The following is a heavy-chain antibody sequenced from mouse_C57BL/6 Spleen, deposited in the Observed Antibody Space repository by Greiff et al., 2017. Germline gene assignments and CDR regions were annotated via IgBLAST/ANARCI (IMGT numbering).Heavy chain of an antibody. D-gene: IGHD1-1*01. V-gene: IGHV1-55*01. CDR1: GYTFTSYW. Sequence: VQLQQSGAELVKPGASVKMSCKASGYTFTSYWITWVKQRPGQGLEWIGDIYPGSGSTNYNEKFKSKATLTVDTSSSTAYMQLSSLTSEDSAVYYCARDYYGSSYGGYFDYWGQGTTLTVSS. CDR2: IYPGSGST. CDR3: ARDYYGSSYGGYFDY. J-gene: IGHJ2*01.